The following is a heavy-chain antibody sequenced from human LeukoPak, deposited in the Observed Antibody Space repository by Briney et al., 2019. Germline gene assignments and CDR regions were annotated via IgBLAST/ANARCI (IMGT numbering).Heavy chain of an antibody. D-gene: IGHD6-13*01. CDR3: ARGYSSSWAYFDY. CDR1: GGSISSYY. V-gene: IGHV4-59*01. Sequence: SETLPLTCTVSGGSISSYYWSWIRQPPGKGLEWIGYIYYSGSTNYTPSLKSRVTISVDTSKNQFSLKLSSVTAADTAVYYCARGYSSSWAYFDYWSQGTLVTVSS. CDR2: IYYSGST. J-gene: IGHJ4*02.